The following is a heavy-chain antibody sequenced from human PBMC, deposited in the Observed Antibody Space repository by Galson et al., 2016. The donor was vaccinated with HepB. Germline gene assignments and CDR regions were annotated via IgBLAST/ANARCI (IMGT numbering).Heavy chain of an antibody. CDR2: IFPDDSDS. Sequence: QSGAEVKKPGESLKISCKASGFTFSTHWIAWVRQMPGKGLEWMGIIFPDDSDSIYSPSFEGQVTTSVDKSISTAYLHWNTLKTSDTAVYYCARPQPTVVSPADTLDVWGQGTLVTVSS. V-gene: IGHV5-51*03. J-gene: IGHJ3*01. CDR3: ARPQPTVVSPADTLDV. CDR1: GFTFSTHW. D-gene: IGHD4-23*01.